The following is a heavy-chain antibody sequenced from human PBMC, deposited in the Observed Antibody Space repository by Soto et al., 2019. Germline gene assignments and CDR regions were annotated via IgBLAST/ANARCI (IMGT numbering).Heavy chain of an antibody. Sequence: GASVKVSCKASGYTFTSYGITWVRQAPGQGLEWMGWISGYDGKTKYAQKLQGRVTMTTDTSTSTVYMDLKSLTSDDTAFYYCARDRPLRLAGIIDYNWFDPWGQGTLVTVSS. CDR2: ISGYDGKT. CDR1: GYTFTSYG. J-gene: IGHJ5*02. D-gene: IGHD1-1*01. V-gene: IGHV1-18*04. CDR3: ARDRPLRLAGIIDYNWFDP.